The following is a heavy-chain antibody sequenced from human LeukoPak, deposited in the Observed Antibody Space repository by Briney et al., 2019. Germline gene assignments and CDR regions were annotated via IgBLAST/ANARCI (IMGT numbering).Heavy chain of an antibody. V-gene: IGHV1-24*01. CDR3: ATVTSVYCSSTSCYDY. D-gene: IGHD2-2*01. CDR1: GYTLTELS. Sequence: ASVKVSCKVSGYTLTELSMHWVRQAPGKGLEWMGGFDPEDGETIYTQKFQGRVTMTEDTSTDTAYMELSSLRSEDTAVYYCATVTSVYCSSTSCYDYWGQGTLVTVSS. J-gene: IGHJ4*02. CDR2: FDPEDGET.